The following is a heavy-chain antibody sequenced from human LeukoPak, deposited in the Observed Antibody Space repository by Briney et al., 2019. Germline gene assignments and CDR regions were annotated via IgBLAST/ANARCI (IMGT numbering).Heavy chain of an antibody. J-gene: IGHJ4*02. V-gene: IGHV3-21*01. Sequence: GGSLSLSCATSGFTFSSYSMNWVRQAPGKGLEWVSSISSSSSYTYYADSVKGRFTISRDNAKNSLYLQMNSLRAEDTAVYYCARDWSTITMIVDHFDYWGQGTLVTVSS. CDR1: GFTFSSYS. CDR3: ARDWSTITMIVDHFDY. D-gene: IGHD3-22*01. CDR2: ISSSSSYT.